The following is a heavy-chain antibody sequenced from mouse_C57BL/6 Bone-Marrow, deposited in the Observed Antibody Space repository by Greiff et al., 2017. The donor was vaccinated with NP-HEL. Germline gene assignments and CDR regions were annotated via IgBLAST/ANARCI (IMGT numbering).Heavy chain of an antibody. CDR1: GFNIKDYY. V-gene: IGHV14-4*01. CDR2: IAPDTGAT. D-gene: IGHD3-2*02. CDR3: TTRELRPFAY. Sequence: VQLQQSGAELVRPGASVKLSCTASGFNIKDYYMHWVKQRPEQGLEWIGWIAPDTGATEYASKFQGKATITADTSSNTAYLQLSSLTSEDTAVYYCTTRELRPFAYWGQGTLVTVSA. J-gene: IGHJ3*01.